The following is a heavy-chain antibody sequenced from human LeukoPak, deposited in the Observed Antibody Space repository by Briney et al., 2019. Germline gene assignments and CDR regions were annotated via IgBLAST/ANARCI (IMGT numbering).Heavy chain of an antibody. V-gene: IGHV4-30-2*01. Sequence: SEILSLTCAVSGGSISSAGFSWSWIRPPPGKGLEWVGYICGSGSTYYNPSLKSRVTISVDRSKNQFSLKLSSVTAADTAVYYCARATVTTGGMDVWGQGTTVTVSS. CDR3: ARATVTTGGMDV. CDR1: GGSISSAGFS. J-gene: IGHJ6*02. CDR2: ICGSGST. D-gene: IGHD4-17*01.